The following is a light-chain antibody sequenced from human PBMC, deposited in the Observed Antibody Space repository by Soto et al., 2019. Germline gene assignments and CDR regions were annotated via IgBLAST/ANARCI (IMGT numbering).Light chain of an antibody. CDR2: EVS. CDR3: SSYASSVSFV. J-gene: IGLJ1*01. V-gene: IGLV2-14*01. Sequence: QSALTQPASVSGSPGQSITISCTGTSSDVGAYSYVSWYQQHPGKAPKLLIYEVSNRPSGISNRFSASKSGNTASLTISGLQAEDEADYYCSSYASSVSFVFGTGTKVTVL. CDR1: SSDVGAYSY.